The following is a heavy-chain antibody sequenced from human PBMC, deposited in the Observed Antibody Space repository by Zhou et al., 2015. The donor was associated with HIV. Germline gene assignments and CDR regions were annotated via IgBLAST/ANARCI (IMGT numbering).Heavy chain of an antibody. V-gene: IGHV3-9*03. D-gene: IGHD3-3*01. CDR2: ISWNSGSI. Sequence: EVQLVESGGGLVQPGRSLRLSCAASGFTFDDYAMHWVRQAPGKGLEWVSGISWNSGSIGYADSVKGRFTISRDNAKNSLYLQMNSLRAEDMALYYCAREIFGVVMGAFDIWGQGTMVTVSS. CDR1: GFTFDDYA. J-gene: IGHJ3*02. CDR3: AREIFGVVMGAFDI.